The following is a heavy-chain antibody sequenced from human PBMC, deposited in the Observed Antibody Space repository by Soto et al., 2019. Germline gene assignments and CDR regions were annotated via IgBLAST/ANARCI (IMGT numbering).Heavy chain of an antibody. J-gene: IGHJ6*02. D-gene: IGHD6-19*01. CDR2: IIPFFGTA. CDR3: ASPRGAVAGDYFYYGIDV. V-gene: IGHV1-69*12. CDR1: GGTFSSYA. Sequence: QVQLVQSGAEVKKPGSSVKVSCKASGGTFSSYAISWVRQAPGQGLEWMGGIIPFFGTANYAQKFQGRVTIPADESTSTAYMELSSLRSEDTAVYYCASPRGAVAGDYFYYGIDVWGQGTTVTVSS.